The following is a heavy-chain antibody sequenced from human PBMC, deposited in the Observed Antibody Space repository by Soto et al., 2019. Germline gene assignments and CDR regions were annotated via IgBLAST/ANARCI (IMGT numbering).Heavy chain of an antibody. V-gene: IGHV3-21*01. CDR3: ARYYYESSGCYGYYHYGMDV. CDR2: ISSSSSYI. D-gene: IGHD3-22*01. Sequence: PGGSLRLSCAASGFTFSSYSMNWVRQAPGKGLEWVSSISSSSSYIYYSDSVKGRFTISRDNAKKSLFLQMNSLRVEDTAVYYCARYYYESSGCYGYYHYGMDVWGQGTTVTVSS. J-gene: IGHJ6*02. CDR1: GFTFSSYS.